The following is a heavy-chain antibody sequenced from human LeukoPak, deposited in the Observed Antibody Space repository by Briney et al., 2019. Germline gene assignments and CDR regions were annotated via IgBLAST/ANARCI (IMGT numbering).Heavy chain of an antibody. J-gene: IGHJ3*02. CDR1: GFTFSSYA. D-gene: IGHD3-3*01. CDR2: ISGSGGST. V-gene: IGHV3-23*01. CDR3: AKVRLRFLTTPTDAFDI. Sequence: GGSLRLSCAASGFTFSSYAMSWVRQAPGKGLEWVSAISGSGGSTYYADSVKGRFTISRDNSKNTLYLQMNSLRAEDTAVYYCAKVRLRFLTTPTDAFDIWGQGTMVTVS.